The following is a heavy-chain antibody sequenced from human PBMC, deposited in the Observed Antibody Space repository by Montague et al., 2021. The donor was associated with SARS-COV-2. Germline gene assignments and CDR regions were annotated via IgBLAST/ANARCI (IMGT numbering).Heavy chain of an antibody. J-gene: IGHJ4*02. D-gene: IGHD3-10*01. Sequence: SLRLSCAASGFTVSSNYMSWVRQAPGKGLEWVSVIYSGGSTYYADSVKGRFTISRHNSKDTLYLQMNSLRAEDTAVYYCAGSNWSSRSDYQLDYWGQGTLVTVSS. V-gene: IGHV3-53*04. CDR1: GFTVSSNY. CDR2: IYSGGST. CDR3: AGSNWSSRSDYQLDY.